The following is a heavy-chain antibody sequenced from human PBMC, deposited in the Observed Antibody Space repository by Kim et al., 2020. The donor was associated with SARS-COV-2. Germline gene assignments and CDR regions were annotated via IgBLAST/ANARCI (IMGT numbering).Heavy chain of an antibody. CDR3: AKNAPGLTMLRGVIFGQHFDY. J-gene: IGHJ4*02. D-gene: IGHD3-10*01. Sequence: GGSLRLSCAASGFTFSAYGLSWVRQAPGKGLEWVSGISDSGTSTNYADSVKGRFSISRDNPKNTLYLQMNSLRIDDTALYYCAKNAPGLTMLRGVIFGQHFDYWGQGTLVTVSS. V-gene: IGHV3-23*01. CDR1: GFTFSAYG. CDR2: ISDSGTST.